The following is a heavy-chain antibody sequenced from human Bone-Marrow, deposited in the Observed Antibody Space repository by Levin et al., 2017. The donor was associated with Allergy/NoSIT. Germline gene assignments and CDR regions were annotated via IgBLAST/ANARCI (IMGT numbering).Heavy chain of an antibody. CDR2: IYYSGST. V-gene: IGHV4-59*01. CDR1: GGSISGYY. J-gene: IGHJ6*03. D-gene: IGHD4-23*01. CDR3: ARAIPSGGNSYYYYYMDV. Sequence: PGGSLRLSCTVSGGSISGYYWSWIRQPPEKGLEWIGYIYYSGSTKYNASLKSRVTISVDTSKNQFSLTLTSVTAADTAVYYCARAIPSGGNSYYYYYMDVWGKGTTVTVSS.